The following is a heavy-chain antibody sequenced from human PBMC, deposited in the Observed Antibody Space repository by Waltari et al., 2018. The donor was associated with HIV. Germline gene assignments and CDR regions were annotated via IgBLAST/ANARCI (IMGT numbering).Heavy chain of an antibody. CDR3: TRAQSHVHGLDV. CDR1: GYTFTDYY. Sequence: QVQLVQSGAELKKSGASVKVSCKPSGYTFTDYYIHWVRQAPGQGLEWMGWININSGGTNFSKKFRGRVTLTRDTSISTAYMQLSSLGSDDTAIYYCTRAQSHVHGLDVWGQGTTVTVSS. CDR2: ININSGGT. J-gene: IGHJ6*02. V-gene: IGHV1-2*02.